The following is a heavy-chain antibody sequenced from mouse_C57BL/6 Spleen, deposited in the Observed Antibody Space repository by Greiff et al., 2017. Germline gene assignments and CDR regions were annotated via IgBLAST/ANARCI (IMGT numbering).Heavy chain of an antibody. Sequence: EVQRVESEGGLVQPGSSMKLSCTASGFTFSDYYMAWVRQVPEKGLEWVANINYDGSSTYYLDSLKSRFIISRDNAKNILYLQMSSLKSEDTATYYCARNGYYYAMGYWGQGTSVTVSS. CDR2: INYDGSST. CDR3: ARNGYYYAMGY. V-gene: IGHV5-16*01. CDR1: GFTFSDYY. J-gene: IGHJ4*01.